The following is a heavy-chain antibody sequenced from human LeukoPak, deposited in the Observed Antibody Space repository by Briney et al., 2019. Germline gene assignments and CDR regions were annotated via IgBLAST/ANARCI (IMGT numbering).Heavy chain of an antibody. Sequence: GESLKISCKGSGYSFTSYWIGWVRQMPGKGLEWMGIIYPGDSDTRYSPSFQGQVTISADKSISTAYLQWGSLKASDTAMYYCAISPYSGNYYPYYWGQGTLVTVSS. CDR3: AISPYSGNYYPYY. D-gene: IGHD1-26*01. J-gene: IGHJ4*02. CDR1: GYSFTSYW. V-gene: IGHV5-51*01. CDR2: IYPGDSDT.